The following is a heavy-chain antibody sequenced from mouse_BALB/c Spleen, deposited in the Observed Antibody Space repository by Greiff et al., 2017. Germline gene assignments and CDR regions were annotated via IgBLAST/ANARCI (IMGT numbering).Heavy chain of an antibody. J-gene: IGHJ4*01. CDR1: GFTFSDYG. D-gene: IGHD2-1*01. Sequence: EVHLVESGGGLVQPGGSRKLSCAASGFTFSDYGMAWVRQAPGKGPEWVAFISNLAYSIYYADTVTGRFTISRENAKNTLYLEMSSLRSEDTAMYYCARDRGNGNPRAMDYWGQGTSVTVSS. CDR3: ARDRGNGNPRAMDY. CDR2: ISNLAYSI. V-gene: IGHV5-15*02.